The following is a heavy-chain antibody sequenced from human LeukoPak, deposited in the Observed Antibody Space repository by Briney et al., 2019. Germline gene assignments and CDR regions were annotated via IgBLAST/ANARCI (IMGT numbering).Heavy chain of an antibody. CDR3: ARAGKFENAFDI. Sequence: SETLSLTCTVSGGSISSGGYYWSWIRQHPGQGLEWIGYIYYSGSTYYNPSLKSRVTISVDTSKNQFSLKLSSVTAADTAVYYCARAGKFENAFDIWGQGTMVTVSS. J-gene: IGHJ3*02. CDR1: GGSISSGGYY. CDR2: IYYSGST. V-gene: IGHV4-31*03.